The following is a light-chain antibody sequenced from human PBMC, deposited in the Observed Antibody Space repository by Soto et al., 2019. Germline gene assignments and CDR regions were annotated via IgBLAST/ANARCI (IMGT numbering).Light chain of an antibody. Sequence: DIRLTQSPSFLSASVGDTVTLSCRASQGITTYLAWFQQKPGRAPNLLIYGASILQSGVPSRFSGSGSGTDFTLTISNLQPEDCATYYCQQLNAYPLTFGQGTRLEIK. V-gene: IGKV1-9*01. CDR3: QQLNAYPLT. CDR1: QGITTY. CDR2: GAS. J-gene: IGKJ5*01.